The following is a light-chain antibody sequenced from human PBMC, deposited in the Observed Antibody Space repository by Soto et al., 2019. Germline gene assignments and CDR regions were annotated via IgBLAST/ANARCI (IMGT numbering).Light chain of an antibody. CDR2: KAS. CDR1: QSISSW. V-gene: IGKV1-5*03. Sequence: DIQMTQSPSTMSGSVGASVTITGRASQSISSWLAWYQQKPGKAPKLLIYKASSLESGVPSRFSGSGSGTEFTLTISSLQPDDFATYYCQKYNSYSPWTVGQGSKVAIK. J-gene: IGKJ1*01. CDR3: QKYNSYSPWT.